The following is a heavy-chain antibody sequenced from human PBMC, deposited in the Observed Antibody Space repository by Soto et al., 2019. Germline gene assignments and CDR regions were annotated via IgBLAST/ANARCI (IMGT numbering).Heavy chain of an antibody. D-gene: IGHD3-22*01. J-gene: IGHJ4*01. V-gene: IGHV3-23*01. CDR3: AKDLSSLGWLALGDPFDS. CDR1: GFTFSSYA. CDR2: VSANGRNT. Sequence: GSLRLSCAASGFTFSSYAMNWVRQAPGKGLEWVSSVSANGRNTYYADSVKGRFTVSRDKSKNALFLQLDSLRVEDTAIYYCAKDLSSLGWLALGDPFDSRGHGPLFTV.